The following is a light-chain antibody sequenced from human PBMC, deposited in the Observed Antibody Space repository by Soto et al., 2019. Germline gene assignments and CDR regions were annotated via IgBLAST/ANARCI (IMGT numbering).Light chain of an antibody. J-gene: IGKJ4*01. CDR3: QQSYNPPLT. Sequence: DIQMTQSPSSRSASVGDRVTITCRAVQSISTYLNWYQHKPGKAPNLLIYAASSLQSGVPSRFSGSGSGTDFTLTISSLQPEEFATYYCQQSYNPPLTFGGGTKVEIK. CDR2: AAS. V-gene: IGKV1-39*01. CDR1: QSISTY.